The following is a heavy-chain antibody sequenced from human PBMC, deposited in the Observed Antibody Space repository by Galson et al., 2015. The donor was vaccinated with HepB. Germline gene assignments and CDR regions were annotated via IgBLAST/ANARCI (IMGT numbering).Heavy chain of an antibody. D-gene: IGHD1-26*01. Sequence: SVKVSCKASGYTFTSYGVSWVRQAPGQGPEWMGWISTTNGNTDYNQNLQGRVTLTTDTSTSTAYMDLKSLRSDDTAVYYCVRAGSGRSYYFTYWGRGTLVTVSS. J-gene: IGHJ4*02. CDR2: ISTTNGNT. CDR3: VRAGSGRSYYFTY. V-gene: IGHV1-18*01. CDR1: GYTFTSYG.